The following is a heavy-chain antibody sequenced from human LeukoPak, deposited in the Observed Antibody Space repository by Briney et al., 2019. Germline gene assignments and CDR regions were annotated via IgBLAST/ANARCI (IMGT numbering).Heavy chain of an antibody. V-gene: IGHV4-59*08. D-gene: IGHD6-13*01. Sequence: SETLSLTCTVSGGSISSYYWSWIRQPPGEALQWIGYIFFTGNTNYNPSLRSRVTISIDTSKNQFSLQLSSVTAADTAVYYCARVPRPYSYSSSWYSYYYYGMDVWGQGTTVTVSS. J-gene: IGHJ6*02. CDR3: ARVPRPYSYSSSWYSYYYYGMDV. CDR2: IFFTGNT. CDR1: GGSISSYY.